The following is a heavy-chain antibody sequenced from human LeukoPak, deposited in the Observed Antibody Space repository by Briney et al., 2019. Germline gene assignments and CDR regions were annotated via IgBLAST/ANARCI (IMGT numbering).Heavy chain of an antibody. V-gene: IGHV3-48*01. CDR3: AGYCSTTSCYGVDY. CDR2: ISSSSSAI. J-gene: IGHJ4*02. CDR1: GFTFDDYS. Sequence: GGSLRLSCAASGFTFDDYSMNWVRLAPGKGLEWVSYISSSSSAIYYADSVKGRFTISRDNAKNSLYLQMNSLRAEDTAVYYCAGYCSTTSCYGVDYWGQGTLVTVSS. D-gene: IGHD2-2*01.